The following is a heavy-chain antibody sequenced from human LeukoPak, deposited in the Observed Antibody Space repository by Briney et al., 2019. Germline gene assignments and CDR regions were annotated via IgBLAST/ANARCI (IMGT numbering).Heavy chain of an antibody. J-gene: IGHJ4*02. CDR2: TSAYNGNT. D-gene: IGHD3-22*01. CDR3: ARYYYDSSGYFPLDY. Sequence: ASSFTIYGNSLMRQPPGQGLGLMGGTSAYNGNTNYAQKLQGRVTTTTDTSTSTAYMDLMSLRSDDTAVYYCARYYYDSSGYFPLDYWGQGTLVTVSS. V-gene: IGHV1-18*01. CDR1: ASSFTIYG.